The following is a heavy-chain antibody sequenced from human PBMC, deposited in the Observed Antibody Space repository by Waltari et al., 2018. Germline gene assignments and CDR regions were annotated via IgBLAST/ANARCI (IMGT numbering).Heavy chain of an antibody. CDR1: GYTFTGYY. V-gene: IGHV1-2*06. CDR2: INPNSGGT. Sequence: QVQLVQSGAEVKKPGASVKVSCKASGYTFTGYYMHWLRQAPGQGLEWMGRINPNSGGTNYAQKFQGRVTMTRDTSISTAYMELSRLRSDDTAVYYCASIPKLYCSGGSCYPDYWGQGTLVTVSS. D-gene: IGHD2-15*01. CDR3: ASIPKLYCSGGSCYPDY. J-gene: IGHJ4*02.